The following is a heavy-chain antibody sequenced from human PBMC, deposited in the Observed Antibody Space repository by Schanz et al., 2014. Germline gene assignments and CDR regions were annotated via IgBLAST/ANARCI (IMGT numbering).Heavy chain of an antibody. CDR2: IRYDASNE. J-gene: IGHJ4*02. CDR3: GRDYSGGALDY. V-gene: IGHV3-30*02. CDR1: RFAFSNCG. Sequence: QAQLVESGGGVVQPGGSLKLSCAASRFAFSNCGMHWVRQAPGKGLEWVAFIRYDASNEYYADSVKGRFTLSRDNSKNTMDLQMNSLRPEDTAVYYCGRDYSGGALDYWGQGTLVTVSS. D-gene: IGHD6-19*01.